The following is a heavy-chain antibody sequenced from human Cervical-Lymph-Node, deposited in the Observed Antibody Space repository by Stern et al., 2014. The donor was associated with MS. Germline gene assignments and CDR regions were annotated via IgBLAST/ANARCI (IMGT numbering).Heavy chain of an antibody. CDR2: IVVGSGNT. CDR1: GFTFITSG. D-gene: IGHD6-19*01. V-gene: IGHV1-58*01. J-gene: IGHJ4*02. Sequence: QLVESGPEVKKPGTSVKVSCKASGFTFITSGVQWVRQARGQRLSLIGWIVVGSGNTNYAQKFQERVTITRDMSTSTAYMELSSLRSDDTAMYYCAAGSITVAATGYWGQGTLVTVSS. CDR3: AAGSITVAATGY.